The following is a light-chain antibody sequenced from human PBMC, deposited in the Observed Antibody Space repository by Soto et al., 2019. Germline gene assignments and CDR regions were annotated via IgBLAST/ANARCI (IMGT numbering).Light chain of an antibody. CDR1: SSNIGAGYD. V-gene: IGLV1-40*01. J-gene: IGLJ2*01. CDR3: PSYDSSLSAVV. CDR2: GNS. Sequence: QPVLTRPPSVSGAPGQRVTISCTGSSSNIGAGYDVHWYQQLPGTAPKLLLYGNSNRPSGVPDRFSGSKSGTSVSLASTGLQADDQADYHCPSYDSSLSAVVFGGGTKLTVL.